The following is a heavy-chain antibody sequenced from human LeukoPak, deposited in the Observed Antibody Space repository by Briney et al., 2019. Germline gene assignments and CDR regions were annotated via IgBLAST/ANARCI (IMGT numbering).Heavy chain of an antibody. CDR1: GYTFTSYG. V-gene: IGHV1-18*01. Sequence: ASVKVSCKASGYTFTSYGISWVRQAPGQGPEWMGWISAYNGNTNYAQKLQGRVTMTTDTSTSTAYMELRSLRSDDTAVYYCARRSSSWYMGYFDLWGRGTLVTVSS. D-gene: IGHD6-13*01. CDR3: ARRSSSWYMGYFDL. J-gene: IGHJ2*01. CDR2: ISAYNGNT.